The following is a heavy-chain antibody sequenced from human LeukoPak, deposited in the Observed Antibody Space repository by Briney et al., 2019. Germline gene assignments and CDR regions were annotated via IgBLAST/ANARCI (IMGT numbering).Heavy chain of an antibody. V-gene: IGHV3-74*01. J-gene: IGHJ3*01. CDR2: INSDGSST. CDR1: GFTFSRYW. CDR3: AREGDSGDSFDV. Sequence: GGSLRLSCAASGFTFSRYWMHWVRQAPGKGLVWISRINSDGSSTSYADSVKGRFTISRDNAKNTLYLQMNSLRAEDTAVYYCAREGDSGDSFDVWGQGTMVTVSA. D-gene: IGHD3-10*01.